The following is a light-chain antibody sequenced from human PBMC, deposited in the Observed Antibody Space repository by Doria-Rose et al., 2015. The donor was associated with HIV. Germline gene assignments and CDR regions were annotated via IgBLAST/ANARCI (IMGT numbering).Light chain of an antibody. Sequence: QTVVTQEPSVSEAPGQRVTISCTGSSSNIGAGYDVHWYQQLPGTAPKLLIYGNINRPSPVPDRISGSKSGTSASLAITGLQAEDEADYYCQSYDSSLSGYVFGTGTMVTVL. CDR1: SSNIGAGYD. CDR2: GNI. V-gene: IGLV1-40*01. J-gene: IGLJ1*01. CDR3: QSYDSSLSGYV.